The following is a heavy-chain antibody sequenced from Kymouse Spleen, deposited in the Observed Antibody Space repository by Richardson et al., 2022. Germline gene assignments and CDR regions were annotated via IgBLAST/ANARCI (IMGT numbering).Heavy chain of an antibody. CDR1: GFTFSDYY. V-gene: IGHV3-11*01. D-gene: IGHD3-3*01. CDR2: ISSSGSTI. Sequence: QVQLVESGGGLVKPGGSLRLSCAASGFTFSDYYMSWIRQAPGKGLEWVSYISSSGSTIYYADSVKGRFTISRDNAKNSLYLQMNSLRAEDTAVYYCARDRGITIFGVVLYYYYYGMDVWGQGTTVTVSS. CDR3: ARDRGITIFGVVLYYYYYGMDV. J-gene: IGHJ6*02.